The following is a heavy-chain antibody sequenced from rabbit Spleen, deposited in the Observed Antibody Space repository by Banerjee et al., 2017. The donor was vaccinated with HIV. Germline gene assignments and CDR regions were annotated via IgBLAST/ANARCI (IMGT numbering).Heavy chain of an antibody. Sequence: QSLEESGGDLVKPGASLTLACTASGFSFSNNYWICWVRQAPGKGLEWIACILGGSSGSTDYASWAKGRFTISKTSSTVDLKMTSLTAADTATYFCARDRPGSDYNFDLWGPGTLVTVS. V-gene: IGHV1S40*01. CDR2: ILGGSSGST. CDR3: ARDRPGSDYNFDL. D-gene: IGHD8-1*01. CDR1: GFSFSNNYW. J-gene: IGHJ4*01.